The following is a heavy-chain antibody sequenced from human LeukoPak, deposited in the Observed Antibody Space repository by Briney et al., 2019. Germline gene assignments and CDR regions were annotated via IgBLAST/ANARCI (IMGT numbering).Heavy chain of an antibody. V-gene: IGHV4-39*07. D-gene: IGHD3-3*01. CDR3: ARGPSITIFGVVMYTWFDP. CDR1: GGSISSSSYY. Sequence: SETLSLTCTVSGGSISSSSYYWGWIRQPPGKGLEWIRSIDYSGGTYFSPSLRSRVTLSVDTSKNQFSLNLISVTAADTAVYYCARGPSITIFGVVMYTWFDPWGQGTPVSVSS. CDR2: IDYSGGT. J-gene: IGHJ5*02.